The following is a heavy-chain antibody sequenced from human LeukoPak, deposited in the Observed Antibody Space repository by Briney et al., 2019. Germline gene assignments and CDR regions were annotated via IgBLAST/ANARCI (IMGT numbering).Heavy chain of an antibody. V-gene: IGHV1-46*01. D-gene: IGHD5-24*01. J-gene: IGHJ6*03. CDR1: GYTFTSYY. CDR3: AREFVEMATNLYDMDV. Sequence: ASVKVSCKASGYTFTSYYMHWVRQAPGQGLEWMGIINPSGGSTSYAQKFQGRVTMTRDTSTSTVCMELSSLRSEDTAVYYCAREFVEMATNLYDMDVWGKGTTVTVSS. CDR2: INPSGGST.